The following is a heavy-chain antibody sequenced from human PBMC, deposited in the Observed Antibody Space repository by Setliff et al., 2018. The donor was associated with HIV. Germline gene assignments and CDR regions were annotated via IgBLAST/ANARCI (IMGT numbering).Heavy chain of an antibody. CDR1: GYSFTSNW. CDR3: ARHGAGSSHLYYYYGMDV. Sequence: GESLKISCKGSGYSFTSNWIGWVRQMPGKGLEWMGIIHPGDSDTRYSPSFQGQVTISADKSISTAYLQWSSLKASDAAMYYCARHGAGSSHLYYYYGMDVWGQGTTVTVSS. CDR2: IHPGDSDT. J-gene: IGHJ6*02. D-gene: IGHD2-15*01. V-gene: IGHV5-51*01.